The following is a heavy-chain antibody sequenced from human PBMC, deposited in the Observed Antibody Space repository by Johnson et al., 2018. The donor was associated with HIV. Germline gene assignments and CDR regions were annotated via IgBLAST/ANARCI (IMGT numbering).Heavy chain of an antibody. V-gene: IGHV3-11*01. D-gene: IGHD2-2*01. CDR1: GFTVSGNY. CDR2: IRTDGSST. CDR3: VRDHQP. J-gene: IGHJ3*01. Sequence: QVQLVESGGGLVQPGGSLRLSCAASGFTVSGNYMTWVRQAPGKGLEWVSYIRTDGSSTYSADAVKGRFTISRDNAKNSLYLQMNNLRGEDTAVYYCVRDHQPWGQGTMVTVSS.